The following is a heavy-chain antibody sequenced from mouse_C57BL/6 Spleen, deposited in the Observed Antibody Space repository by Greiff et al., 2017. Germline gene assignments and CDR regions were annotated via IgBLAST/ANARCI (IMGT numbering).Heavy chain of an antibody. CDR1: GYTFTSYD. D-gene: IGHD1-1*01. CDR2: IYPRDGST. Sequence: QVQLQQSGPELVKPGASVKLSCKASGYTFTSYDINWVKQRPGQGLEWIGWIYPRDGSTKYNEKFKGKATLTVDTSSSTAYMELHSLTSEDSAVYFCARSITAVVATDYCMENWGQGTAVTVSS. CDR3: ARSITAVVATDYCMEN. J-gene: IGHJ4*01. V-gene: IGHV1-85*01.